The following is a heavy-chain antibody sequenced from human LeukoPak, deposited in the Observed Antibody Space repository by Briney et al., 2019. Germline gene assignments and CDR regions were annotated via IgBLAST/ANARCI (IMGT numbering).Heavy chain of an antibody. V-gene: IGHV3-23*01. CDR2: ISETGRST. Sequence: GGSLRLSCVASGFTFSTFAMSWVRQAPGKGLEWVSTISETGRSTYYADSVKGQFTISRDNSKNTLYLQMNSLRAEDTAVYYCARDHLDLDYWGQGTLVTVSS. CDR3: ARDHLDLDY. J-gene: IGHJ4*02. D-gene: IGHD3/OR15-3a*01. CDR1: GFTFSTFA.